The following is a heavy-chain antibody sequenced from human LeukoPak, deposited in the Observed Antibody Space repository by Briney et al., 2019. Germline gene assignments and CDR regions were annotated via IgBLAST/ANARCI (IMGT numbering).Heavy chain of an antibody. Sequence: SETLSLTCTVSGGSISSGDYYWSWIRQPPGKGLEWIGYIHYSGSTYYNPSLKSRVTISVDTSKNQFSLKLSSVTAADTAVYYCARVRGALYRGYFQHWGQGTLVTVSS. D-gene: IGHD3-16*01. J-gene: IGHJ1*01. CDR1: GGSISSGDYY. V-gene: IGHV4-30-4*01. CDR3: ARVRGALYRGYFQH. CDR2: IHYSGST.